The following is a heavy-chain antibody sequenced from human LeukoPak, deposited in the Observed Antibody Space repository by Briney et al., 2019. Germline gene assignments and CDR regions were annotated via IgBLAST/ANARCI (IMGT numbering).Heavy chain of an antibody. CDR1: GGSISSSSYY. V-gene: IGHV4-39*01. D-gene: IGHD6-13*01. CDR2: IYYSGST. J-gene: IGHJ4*02. CDR3: ARRYSSSWYSETDY. Sequence: TSETLSLTCTVSGGSISSSSYYWGWIRPPPGKGLVWIGSIYYSGSTSYNPSLKRRVTISVDTSKNQFYLKLSSLTAADTAVYYCARRYSSSWYSETDYWGQGTLVTVSS.